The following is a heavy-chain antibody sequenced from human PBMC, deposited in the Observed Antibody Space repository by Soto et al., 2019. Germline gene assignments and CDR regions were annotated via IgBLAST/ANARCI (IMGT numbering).Heavy chain of an antibody. J-gene: IGHJ4*02. CDR1: GDSVTSNVW. V-gene: IGHV4-4*02. CDR3: ARDAAVPGESDRFDY. CDR2: AYHNGLT. Sequence: QVQLQESGPGLVKPSGTLSLTCAVSGDSVTSNVWWSWVRQPPGKGLEWIGEAYHNGLTDYNPSLKSRVTMSVDTSKNEFHLKLTTLTAADTAIYYCARDAAVPGESDRFDYWGQGTLVTVSS. D-gene: IGHD6-19*01.